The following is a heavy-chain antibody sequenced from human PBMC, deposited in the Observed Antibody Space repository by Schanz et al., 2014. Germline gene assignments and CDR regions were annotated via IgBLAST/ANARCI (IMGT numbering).Heavy chain of an antibody. Sequence: VQLLESGGGLVQPGGSLRLSCAASGFTFSSYAMSWVRQAPGKGLEWVAFIRYDGSKIYYADSVKGRFTISRDNPKNTLSLQMNSLRVEDTAVYYCARDSRYCTGVDCKGDAFDLWGQGTLVTVSS. J-gene: IGHJ3*01. CDR2: IRYDGSKI. CDR1: GFTFSSYA. CDR3: ARDSRYCTGVDCKGDAFDL. V-gene: IGHV3-30*02. D-gene: IGHD2-8*02.